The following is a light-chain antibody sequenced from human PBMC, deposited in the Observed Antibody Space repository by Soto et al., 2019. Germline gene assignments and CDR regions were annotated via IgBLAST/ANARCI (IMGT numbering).Light chain of an antibody. Sequence: QSVLTQPPSASGTPGQRVTISCSGSSSNIGSNFVYWYQQLPGTAPKLLIYRNNQRPSGVPVRFSGSKSGTSASLAISGLRSEDEADYYCAAWDDNLSGRVVFGGGTKLTVL. CDR2: RNN. J-gene: IGLJ2*01. CDR3: AAWDDNLSGRVV. V-gene: IGLV1-47*01. CDR1: SSNIGSNF.